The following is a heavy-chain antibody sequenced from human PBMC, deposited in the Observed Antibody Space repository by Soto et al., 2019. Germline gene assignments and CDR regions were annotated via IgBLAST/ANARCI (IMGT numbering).Heavy chain of an antibody. CDR2: IYWNDDK. V-gene: IGHV2-5*01. D-gene: IGHD3-3*01. Sequence: SGPTLVNPTQTLTLTCTFSGFSLSTSGVGVGWIRQPPGKALEWLALIYWNDDKRYSPSLKSRLTITKDTSKNQVVLTMTNMDPVDTATYYCAHSVYYDFWSGSPYYGMDVWGQWTTVTVSS. CDR3: AHSVYYDFWSGSPYYGMDV. J-gene: IGHJ6*02. CDR1: GFSLSTSGVG.